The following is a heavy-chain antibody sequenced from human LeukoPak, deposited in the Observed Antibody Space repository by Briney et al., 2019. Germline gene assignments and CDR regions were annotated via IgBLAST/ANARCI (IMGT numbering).Heavy chain of an antibody. CDR3: AREHSSVSSESKGYDH. D-gene: IGHD6-19*01. J-gene: IGHJ4*02. Sequence: PGGSLRLSCAASGFTFSDYYMSWIRQAPGKGLEWISYISFSHHTNYADSVKGRFTISRDDARNSLFLQMNSLRAEDTAVYYCAREHSSVSSESKGYDHWGQGTLVTVSS. CDR2: ISFSHHT. V-gene: IGHV3-11*06. CDR1: GFTFSDYY.